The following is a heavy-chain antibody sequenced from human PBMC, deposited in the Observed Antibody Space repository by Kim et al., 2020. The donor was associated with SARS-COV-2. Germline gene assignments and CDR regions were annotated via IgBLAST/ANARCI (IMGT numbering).Heavy chain of an antibody. J-gene: IGHJ4*02. CDR2: IYYSGST. V-gene: IGHV4-39*01. CDR1: GGSISSSSYY. D-gene: IGHD3-10*01. Sequence: SETLSLTCTVSGGSISSSSYYWGWIRQPPGKGLEWIGSIYYSGSTYYNPSLKSRVTISVDTSKNQFSLKLSSVTAADTAVYYCARKSSGSGIYYGPPDYWGQGTLVTVSS. CDR3: ARKSSGSGIYYGPPDY.